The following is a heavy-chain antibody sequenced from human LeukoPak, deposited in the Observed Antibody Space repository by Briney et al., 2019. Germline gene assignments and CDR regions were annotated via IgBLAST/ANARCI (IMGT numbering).Heavy chain of an antibody. CDR3: ARVKSRGWDPAGYFDY. CDR1: GFTFSSYA. D-gene: IGHD6-19*01. CDR2: ISYDGSNK. J-gene: IGHJ4*02. V-gene: IGHV3-30*04. Sequence: GRSLRLSCAASGFTFSSYAMYWVRQAPGKGLEWVAVISYDGSNKYYADSVKGRFTISRDNSKNTLYLQMNSLRAEDTAVYYCARVKSRGWDPAGYFDYWGQGTLVTVSS.